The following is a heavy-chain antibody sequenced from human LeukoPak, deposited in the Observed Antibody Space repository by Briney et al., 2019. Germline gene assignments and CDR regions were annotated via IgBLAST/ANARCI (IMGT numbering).Heavy chain of an antibody. CDR1: GYSFTSYW. V-gene: IGHV5-51*01. D-gene: IGHD3-22*01. Sequence: GESLKISCKGSGYSFTSYWIGWVRQMPGKGLEWMGIIYPGDSDTRYSPSFQGQVTISADKSISTAYLQWSSLKASDTAMYYCARPARTYYDSSGYRLAGAFDIWGQGTMVTVSS. J-gene: IGHJ3*02. CDR2: IYPGDSDT. CDR3: ARPARTYYDSSGYRLAGAFDI.